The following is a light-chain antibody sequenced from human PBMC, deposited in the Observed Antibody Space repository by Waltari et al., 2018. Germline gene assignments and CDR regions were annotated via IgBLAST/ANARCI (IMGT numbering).Light chain of an antibody. Sequence: QSVLTQTPSASGTPGQRVTISCSGSSFNIGRNTVNWYQQLPGTAPKLIMFGNNHRPSGVPGRFSGSKSGTSASLAISGLQSEDEADYYCGVWDDSLNGVVFGGGTKLTVL. V-gene: IGLV1-44*01. CDR1: SFNIGRNT. CDR2: GNN. J-gene: IGLJ2*01. CDR3: GVWDDSLNGVV.